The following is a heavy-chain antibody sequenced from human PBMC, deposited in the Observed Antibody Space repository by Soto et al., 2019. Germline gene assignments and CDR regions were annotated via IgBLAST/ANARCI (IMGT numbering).Heavy chain of an antibody. CDR1: GFTFRTYS. D-gene: IGHD7-27*01. CDR3: ARDSAGKTDWGLRGAFDF. V-gene: IGHV3-21*01. J-gene: IGHJ3*01. Sequence: EVQLVESGGGLVKPGGSLRLSCAASGFTFRTYSMNWVRRAPGKGLEWVSAISSSSAYIFYSDSVKGRFTISRDNAKNSLYLQMSSLRAEDTAVYYCARDSAGKTDWGLRGAFDFWGQGTMVTVSS. CDR2: ISSSSAYI.